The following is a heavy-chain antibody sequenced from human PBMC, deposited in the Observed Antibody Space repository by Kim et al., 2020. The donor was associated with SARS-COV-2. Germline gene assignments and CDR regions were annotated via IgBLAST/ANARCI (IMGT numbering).Heavy chain of an antibody. Sequence: ASVKVSCKASGYTFTSYYMHWVRQAPGQGLEWMGIINPSGGSTSYAQKFQGRVTMTRDTSTSTVYMELSSLRSEDTAVYYCARTFPPRWLQLRGSFFDYWGQGTLVTVSS. J-gene: IGHJ4*02. CDR1: GYTFTSYY. CDR3: ARTFPPRWLQLRGSFFDY. CDR2: INPSGGST. V-gene: IGHV1-46*01. D-gene: IGHD5-12*01.